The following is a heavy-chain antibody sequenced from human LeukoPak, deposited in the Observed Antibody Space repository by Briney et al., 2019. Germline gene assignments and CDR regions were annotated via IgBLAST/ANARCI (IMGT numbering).Heavy chain of an antibody. V-gene: IGHV3-23*01. Sequence: GGSLRLSCAASGFTFSSYAMSWVRQAPGRGLEWVSAIDGPGGTTYYADSVKGRFTISRDNSKNTLYLQMNSLRAEDTAVYYCAKWLSSSWAPFDYWGRGTLVTVSS. CDR1: GFTFSSYA. CDR3: AKWLSSSWAPFDY. D-gene: IGHD6-13*01. CDR2: IDGPGGTT. J-gene: IGHJ4*02.